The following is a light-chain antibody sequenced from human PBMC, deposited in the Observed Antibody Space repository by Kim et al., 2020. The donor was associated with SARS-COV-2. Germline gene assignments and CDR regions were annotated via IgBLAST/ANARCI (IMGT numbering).Light chain of an antibody. V-gene: IGLV3-9*01. CDR1: SIGGKN. J-gene: IGLJ3*02. CDR3: QVWDGSHVT. CDR2: RDD. Sequence: LALGQTARITCKGNSIGGKNVHWYQQKPGQAPVLVIYRDDNRPSGIPERFSGSNSGNTATLTISSAQVGDEADYYCQVWDGSHVTFGGGTQLTVL.